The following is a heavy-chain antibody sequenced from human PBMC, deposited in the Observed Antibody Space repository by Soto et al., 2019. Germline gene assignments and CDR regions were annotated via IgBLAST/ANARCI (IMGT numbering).Heavy chain of an antibody. CDR3: ASNRYTSSLDY. V-gene: IGHV4-4*02. Sequence: QVQLQESGPGLVTPSGTLSLTCGVSGDSISGDNWWSWVRQPPGKGLEWIVEIYHTGSITYTNYNPSLKSRLTISVDKSKNHFSLELTSATAADTAVYYWASNRYTSSLDYWGQGILVTVSS. CDR2: IYHTGSITYT. CDR1: GDSISGDNW. D-gene: IGHD6-6*01. J-gene: IGHJ4*02.